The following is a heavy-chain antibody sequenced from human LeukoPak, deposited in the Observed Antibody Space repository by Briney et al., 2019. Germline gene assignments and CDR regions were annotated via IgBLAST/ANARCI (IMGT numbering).Heavy chain of an antibody. J-gene: IGHJ4*02. CDR1: GFTFSSYS. V-gene: IGHV3-21*01. Sequence: GGSLRLSCAASGFTFSSYSMNWVRQAPGKGLEWVSSISSSSSYIYYADSVKGRFTISRDNAKNSLYLQMNSLRAEDTAVYYCAREMSPRWFGELPAHFDYWGQGTLVTVSS. CDR3: AREMSPRWFGELPAHFDY. CDR2: ISSSSSYI. D-gene: IGHD3-10*01.